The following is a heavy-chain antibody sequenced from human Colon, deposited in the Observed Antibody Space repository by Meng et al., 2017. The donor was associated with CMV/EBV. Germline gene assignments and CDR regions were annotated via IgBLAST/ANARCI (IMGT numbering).Heavy chain of an antibody. CDR1: GGSFHVYY. CDR2: LNHSGST. CDR3: ARGRNGWLLPLDS. J-gene: IGHJ4*02. V-gene: IGHV4-34*01. Sequence: QVHLQQWGAGLLKPSETLSLHCSISGGSFHVYYLTWIRQSPGKGLEWIGELNHSGSTNYNPSLKSRVTISIDTSKRHFSLRLTSVTAADTAVYYCARGRNGWLLPLDSWGQGTLVTVSS. D-gene: IGHD3-3*01.